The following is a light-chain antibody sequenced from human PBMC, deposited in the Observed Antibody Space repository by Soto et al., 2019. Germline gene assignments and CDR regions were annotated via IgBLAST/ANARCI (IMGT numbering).Light chain of an antibody. CDR3: QKYNSAPLT. CDR2: AAS. CDR1: QGFSNY. Sequence: DIKMTQSPSSLSASVGDRVTITCRASQGFSNYLAWYQQKPGKVPKLLIYAASTLQSGVPSRFSGSGSGTDFTLTISSLQPEDVATYYCQKYNSAPLTFGGGTKVEIK. V-gene: IGKV1-27*01. J-gene: IGKJ4*01.